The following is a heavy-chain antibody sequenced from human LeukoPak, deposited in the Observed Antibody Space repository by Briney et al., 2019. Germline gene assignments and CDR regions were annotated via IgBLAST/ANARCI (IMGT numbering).Heavy chain of an antibody. Sequence: GGSLRLSCAASGFTVSSNYMSWVRQAPGKGLEWVSVIYSGGSTYYADSVKGRFTISRDNSKNTLYLQMNSLRAEDTAVYYCARARYYDSSGYYYSHYFDYWGQGTLVTVSS. CDR1: GFTVSSNY. D-gene: IGHD3-22*01. J-gene: IGHJ4*02. CDR2: IYSGGST. CDR3: ARARYYDSSGYYYSHYFDY. V-gene: IGHV3-66*01.